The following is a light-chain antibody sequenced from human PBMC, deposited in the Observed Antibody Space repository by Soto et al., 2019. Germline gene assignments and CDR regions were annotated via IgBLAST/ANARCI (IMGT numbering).Light chain of an antibody. V-gene: IGKV1-5*03. Sequence: DIQMTQSPATLSASVGYRVTITCRASQSISSWLAWYQQKPGKAPKLLIYKASSLESGVPSRFSGSGSGTEFTLTISSLQPDDFATYYCQQYNSYSPKTFGHGTRLEI. CDR2: KAS. CDR3: QQYNSYSPKT. J-gene: IGKJ5*01. CDR1: QSISSW.